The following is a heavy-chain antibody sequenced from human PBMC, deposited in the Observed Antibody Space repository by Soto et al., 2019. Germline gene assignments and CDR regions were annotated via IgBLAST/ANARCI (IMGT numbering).Heavy chain of an antibody. CDR2: ISAYNGNT. J-gene: IGHJ5*02. D-gene: IGHD3-22*01. CDR1: GYTFTSYG. V-gene: IGHV1-18*01. Sequence: ASVKVSCKASGYTFTSYGISWVRQAPGQGLEWMGWISAYNGNTNYAQKLQGRVTMTTDTSTSTAYMELRSLRSDDTAVYYCARVGYYDSSGNNWLDPWGQGTLVTVSS. CDR3: ARVGYYDSSGNNWLDP.